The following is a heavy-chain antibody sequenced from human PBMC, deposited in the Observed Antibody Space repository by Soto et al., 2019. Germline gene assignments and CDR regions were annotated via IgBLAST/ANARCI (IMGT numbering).Heavy chain of an antibody. V-gene: IGHV3-9*01. J-gene: IGHJ5*02. Sequence: PGGSLRLSCAAIGFTFEDHAMHWIRHVPGKGLEWVAGINWNSGITGYADSVKGRFTISRDNANNSLHLEMNSLKTEDTAFYYCAKGRGALTVVSNWFDPWGQGTLVTVSS. CDR3: AKGRGALTVVSNWFDP. D-gene: IGHD3-22*01. CDR2: INWNSGIT. CDR1: GFTFEDHA.